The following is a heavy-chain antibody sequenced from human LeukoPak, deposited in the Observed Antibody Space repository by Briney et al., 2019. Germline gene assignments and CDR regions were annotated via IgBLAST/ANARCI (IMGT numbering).Heavy chain of an antibody. CDR3: ARDSMVRGVATGWYYFYYGMDV. D-gene: IGHD3-10*01. J-gene: IGHJ6*02. CDR1: GPSISSYY. V-gene: IGHV4-4*07. Sequence: SETLSLTCTVSGPSISSYYSSWIRQPAGKGREWVGSIYTSGSTNYNPSLKGRVNMSVDTSKSQFDLQLCSVTAADTAVYYCARDSMVRGVATGWYYFYYGMDVWGQGTTVTVSS. CDR2: IYTSGST.